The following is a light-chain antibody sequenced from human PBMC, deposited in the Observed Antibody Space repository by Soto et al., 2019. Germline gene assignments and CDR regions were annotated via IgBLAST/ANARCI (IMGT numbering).Light chain of an antibody. J-gene: IGLJ2*01. CDR3: SSYAGSNNLV. V-gene: IGLV2-8*01. Sequence: QSALTQPPSASGSPGQSVTISCTGTSSDVGGYNYVSWYQQHPGKVPKLMIYEVNKRPSGVPDRFSGSKSGNTASLTVSGLQAEDEADYYCSSYAGSNNLVFGGGTKLTVL. CDR2: EVN. CDR1: SSDVGGYNY.